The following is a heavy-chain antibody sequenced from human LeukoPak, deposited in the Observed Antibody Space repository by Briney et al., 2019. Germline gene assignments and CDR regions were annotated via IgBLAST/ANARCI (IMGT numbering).Heavy chain of an antibody. CDR3: ARSRAFNSGAFDP. CDR2: IYNGVNT. J-gene: IGHJ5*02. D-gene: IGHD1-26*01. V-gene: IGHV4-61*01. Sequence: PSETLSLTCTVSGASVSSASYWTWIRQPPGKGVEWIAHIYNGVNTNYNPSLKSRVTISVDTSKNQFSLRLNSVTAADTAVYYCARSRAFNSGAFDPWGREAWSPSPQ. CDR1: GASVSSASY.